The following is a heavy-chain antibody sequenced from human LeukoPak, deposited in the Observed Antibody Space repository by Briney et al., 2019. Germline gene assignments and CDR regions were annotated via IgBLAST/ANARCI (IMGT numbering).Heavy chain of an antibody. V-gene: IGHV1-46*01. Sequence: ASVKVSCKASGYTFTSYYMHWVRQAPGQGLEWMGIINPSGGSTSYAQKFQGRVTMTRYMSTSTVYMELSRLRSEDTAVYYCARDSVVGAYVVFDYWGQGTLVTVSS. J-gene: IGHJ4*02. CDR2: INPSGGST. CDR1: GYTFTSYY. D-gene: IGHD1-26*01. CDR3: ARDSVVGAYVVFDY.